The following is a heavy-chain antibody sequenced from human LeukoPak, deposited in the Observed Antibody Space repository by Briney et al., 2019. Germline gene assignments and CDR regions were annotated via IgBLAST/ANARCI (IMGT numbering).Heavy chain of an antibody. CDR2: INHSGST. CDR3: ARGGNYYDSSPLDY. D-gene: IGHD3-22*01. CDR1: GGSFSNYY. J-gene: IGHJ4*02. Sequence: SETLSLTCAVYGGSFSNYYWSWIRHPPGKGLEWIGEINHSGSTNYNPSLKSRVAISVDTSKNQFSLKLSSVTAADTAVYYCARGGNYYDSSPLDYWGQGTLVTVSS. V-gene: IGHV4-34*01.